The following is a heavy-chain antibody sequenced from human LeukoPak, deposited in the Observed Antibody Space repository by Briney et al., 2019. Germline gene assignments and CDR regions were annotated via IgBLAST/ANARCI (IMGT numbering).Heavy chain of an antibody. Sequence: SETLSLTCTVSGYSISNGYYWGWIRQPPGKGLEWIGSIYHSGSIYYNPSLKSRVTISVYTSKNQLSLKLSSVTAADTAVYYCAINPQYSSSWLPFDYWGQGTLVTFSS. V-gene: IGHV4-38-2*02. CDR1: GYSISNGYY. CDR2: IYHSGSI. J-gene: IGHJ4*02. CDR3: AINPQYSSSWLPFDY. D-gene: IGHD6-13*01.